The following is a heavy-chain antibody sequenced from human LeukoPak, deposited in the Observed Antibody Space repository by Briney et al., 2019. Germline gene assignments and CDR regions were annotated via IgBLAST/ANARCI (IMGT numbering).Heavy chain of an antibody. V-gene: IGHV3-7*01. D-gene: IGHD3-22*01. J-gene: IGHJ4*02. Sequence: GGSLRLSCAASGFTFSSYWMTWVRQAPGKGLEWVANIKQDGSEAYYVDSEKGRFTVSRDNAKNSLYLQMNSLRAEDTAVYYCARETYYYDSSTYFRATDYWGQGTLVTVSS. CDR2: IKQDGSEA. CDR3: ARETYYYDSSTYFRATDY. CDR1: GFTFSSYW.